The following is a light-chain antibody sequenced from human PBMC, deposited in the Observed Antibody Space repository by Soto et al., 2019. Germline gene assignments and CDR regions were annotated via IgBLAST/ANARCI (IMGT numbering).Light chain of an antibody. V-gene: IGLV2-8*01. CDR2: EVS. CDR3: SSYAGSNTVL. J-gene: IGLJ3*02. Sequence: QLVLTQPPSASGSPGQSVTISCTGTSSDVGGYNYVSWYQQHPGKAPKLVIYEVSKWPSGVPDRFSGSKSGNTASLTVSGLQPEDEADYYCSSYAGSNTVLFGGGTKVTVL. CDR1: SSDVGGYNY.